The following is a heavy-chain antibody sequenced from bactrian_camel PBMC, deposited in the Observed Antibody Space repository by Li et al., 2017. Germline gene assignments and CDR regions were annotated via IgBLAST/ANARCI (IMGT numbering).Heavy chain of an antibody. J-gene: IGHJ4*01. Sequence: DVQLVESGGGLVQPGGSLRLSCAASGFTFSSYAMNWVRQAPGKGLEWVSGIISGGRDTEYSDSVKGRFTISRDNAKNTLYLQLNSLKTEDTAMYYCGRSLWSGPLDQGLGLDYWGQGTQVTVS. CDR2: IISGGRDT. CDR3: GRSLWSGPLDQGLGLDY. D-gene: IGHD1*01. V-gene: IGHV3S31*01. CDR1: GFTFSSYA.